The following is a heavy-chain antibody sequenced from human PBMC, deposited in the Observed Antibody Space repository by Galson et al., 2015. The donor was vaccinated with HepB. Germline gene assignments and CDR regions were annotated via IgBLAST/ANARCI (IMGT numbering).Heavy chain of an antibody. CDR3: ARGGDIVATIEASGERGRLDP. D-gene: IGHD5-12*01. CDR2: IWYDGSNK. CDR1: GFTFSSYG. V-gene: IGHV3-33*01. J-gene: IGHJ5*02. Sequence: SLRLSCAASGFTFSSYGMHWVRQAPGKGLEWVAVIWYDGSNKYYADSVKGRFTISRDNSKNTLYLQMNSLRAEDTAVYYCARGGDIVATIEASGERGRLDPWGQGTLVTVSS.